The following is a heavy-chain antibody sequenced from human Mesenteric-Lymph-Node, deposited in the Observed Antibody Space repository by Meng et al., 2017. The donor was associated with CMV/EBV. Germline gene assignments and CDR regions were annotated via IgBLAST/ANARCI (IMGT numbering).Heavy chain of an antibody. CDR1: GYTFTGYY. D-gene: IGHD2-2*02. CDR2: INPNSGGT. CDR3: AREDCSSTSCYTGGFDY. V-gene: IGHV1-2*02. Sequence: ASVKVSCKASGYTFTGYYMHWVRQAPGQGLEWMGWINPNSGGTNYAQKFQGRVTMTRDTSISTAYMELSWLRSDDTAVYYCAREDCSSTSCYTGGFDYWGQGTLVTVSS. J-gene: IGHJ4*02.